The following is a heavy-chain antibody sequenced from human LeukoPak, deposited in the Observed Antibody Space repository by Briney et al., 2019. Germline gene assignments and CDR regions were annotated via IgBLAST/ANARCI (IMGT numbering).Heavy chain of an antibody. Sequence: GGSLRLSCAVSGFTFSSYAMSWVRQAPGKGLEWVSAISGGGGSTYYADSVKGRFTISRDNSKNTLYVQVNSLGTEDTAAYYCAKGSYYDSSGSFYFDYWGQGTLVTVSS. V-gene: IGHV3-23*01. CDR2: ISGGGGST. D-gene: IGHD3-22*01. J-gene: IGHJ4*02. CDR3: AKGSYYDSSGSFYFDY. CDR1: GFTFSSYA.